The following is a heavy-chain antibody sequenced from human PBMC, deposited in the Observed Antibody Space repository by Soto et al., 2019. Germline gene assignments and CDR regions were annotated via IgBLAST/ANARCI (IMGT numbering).Heavy chain of an antibody. D-gene: IGHD4-17*01. CDR2: INRCGST. Sequence: QMQLQQWGAGLLKPSETLSLTCAVYGGSFSGYYYYWIRQPPGKGLEWIGEINRCGSTNYNPSLKSRVTISVDTSKNQFSLTLSSVTAADTAIYYCARGGLTTVPPLTWGQGTLVTVSS. CDR1: GGSFSGYY. J-gene: IGHJ4*02. CDR3: ARGGLTTVPPLT. V-gene: IGHV4-34*01.